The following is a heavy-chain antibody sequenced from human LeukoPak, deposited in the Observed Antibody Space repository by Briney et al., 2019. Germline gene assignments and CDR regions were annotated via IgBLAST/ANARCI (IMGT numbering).Heavy chain of an antibody. D-gene: IGHD4-17*01. CDR2: IIPIFGIA. Sequence: SVKVSCKASGGTFSSYAISWVRQAPGQGLEWMGRIIPIFGIANYAQKFQGRVTITADKSTSTAYMELSSLRSEDTAVYYCARAQTVTIYSGFDPWGQGTLVTVSS. V-gene: IGHV1-69*04. J-gene: IGHJ5*02. CDR3: ARAQTVTIYSGFDP. CDR1: GGTFSSYA.